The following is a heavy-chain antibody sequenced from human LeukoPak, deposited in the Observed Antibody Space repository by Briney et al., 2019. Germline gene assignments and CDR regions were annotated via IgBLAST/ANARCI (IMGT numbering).Heavy chain of an antibody. CDR2: IYSGGGT. D-gene: IGHD2-15*01. Sequence: GGSLRLSCAASGFTVSNNYMSWVRQAPGKGLEWVSVIYSGGGTNYADSVKGRFTISRDNSKNALYLQMNSLRDEDTAVYYCARDVGYCAAGTCYSFPDYWGQGTLVTVSS. CDR1: GFTVSNNY. CDR3: ARDVGYCAAGTCYSFPDY. J-gene: IGHJ4*02. V-gene: IGHV3-53*01.